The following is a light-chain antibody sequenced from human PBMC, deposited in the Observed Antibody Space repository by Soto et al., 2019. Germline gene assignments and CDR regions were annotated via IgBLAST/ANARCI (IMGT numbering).Light chain of an antibody. CDR2: WAS. CDR1: QSALYSSNKKNY. J-gene: IGKJ1*01. CDR3: QQSYSSPRT. V-gene: IGKV4-1*01. Sequence: DIVMTQSPDSLAVSLGERATINCKSSQSALYSSNKKNYLAWYQQKSGQSPKVLIYWASTRESGVPDRFSGRGSGTDFTLTISSLQAEDAAVYYCQQSYSSPRTFGQRTKVEIK.